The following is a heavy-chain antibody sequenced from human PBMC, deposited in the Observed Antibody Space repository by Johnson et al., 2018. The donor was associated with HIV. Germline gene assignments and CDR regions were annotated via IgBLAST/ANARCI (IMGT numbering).Heavy chain of an antibody. CDR3: ARGRWLQMGTGDDTFDI. Sequence: QVQLVESGGGLVKPEGSLRLSCAASGFIFSDYYMTWIRQAPGRGLEWVSYISSSGSTIYYADSVKVRFTISRDNAKNSLYLQMNSLRAEDTAVYYCARGRWLQMGTGDDTFDIWGQGTMVTVSS. D-gene: IGHD5-24*01. J-gene: IGHJ3*02. CDR2: ISSSGSTI. CDR1: GFIFSDYY. V-gene: IGHV3-11*04.